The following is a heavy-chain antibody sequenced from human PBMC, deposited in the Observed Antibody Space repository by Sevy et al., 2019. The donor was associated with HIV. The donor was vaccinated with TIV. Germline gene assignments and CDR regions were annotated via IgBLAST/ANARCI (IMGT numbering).Heavy chain of an antibody. CDR3: ARGGDRRITIFGVVISSYYYGMDV. Sequence: ASVKVSCKASGGTFSSYAISWVRQAPGQGLEWMGGIIPIFGTANYEQKFQGRVTITADESTSTAYMELSSLRSEDTAVYYCARGGDRRITIFGVVISSYYYGMDVWGQGTTVTVSS. V-gene: IGHV1-69*13. D-gene: IGHD3-3*01. CDR1: GGTFSSYA. J-gene: IGHJ6*02. CDR2: IIPIFGTA.